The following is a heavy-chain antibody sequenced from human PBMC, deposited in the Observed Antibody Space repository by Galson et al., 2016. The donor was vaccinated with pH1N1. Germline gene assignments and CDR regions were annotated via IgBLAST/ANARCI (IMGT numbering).Heavy chain of an antibody. Sequence: LSLTCSVSGDSISRGGFYWTWIRHHPGKGLEWIGYIYYSGLSSYNPSLKSRLTISVDKSKNQFSLRLTSLTVADTAVYFCAKGLNYWGQGAPGHRLL. V-gene: IGHV4-31*03. J-gene: IGHJ4*02. CDR2: IYYSGLS. CDR1: GDSISRGGFY. CDR3: AKGLNY.